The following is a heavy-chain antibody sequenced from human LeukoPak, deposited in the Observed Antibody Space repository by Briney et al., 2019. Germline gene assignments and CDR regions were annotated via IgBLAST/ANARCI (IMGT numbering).Heavy chain of an antibody. CDR1: GGSISSGSYY. Sequence: SETLSLTCTVSGGSISSGSYYWSWIRQPAGKGLEWIGRIYTSGSTNYNPSLKSRVTISVDTSKNQFSLKLRSVTAADTAVYYCARSMGGYCSSTSCYYYYYMDVWGKGTTVTVSS. V-gene: IGHV4-61*02. J-gene: IGHJ6*03. CDR3: ARSMGGYCSSTSCYYYYYMDV. D-gene: IGHD2-2*01. CDR2: IYTSGST.